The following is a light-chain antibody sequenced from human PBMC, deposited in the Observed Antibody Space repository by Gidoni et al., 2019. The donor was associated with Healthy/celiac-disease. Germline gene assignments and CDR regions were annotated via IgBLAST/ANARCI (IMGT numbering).Light chain of an antibody. J-gene: IGKJ3*01. V-gene: IGKV3-20*01. CDR2: GAS. Sequence: EIVLTHSPGTMSLSPGERATLSCRASQSVSSSYLAWYQQKPGQAPRLLIYGASSRATGIPDRFSGSGSGTDFTLTISRLEPEDFAVYDCQQYGSSPPFTFGPGTKVDIK. CDR3: QQYGSSPPFT. CDR1: QSVSSSY.